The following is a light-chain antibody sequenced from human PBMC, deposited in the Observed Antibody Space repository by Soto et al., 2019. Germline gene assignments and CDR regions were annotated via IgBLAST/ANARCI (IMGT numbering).Light chain of an antibody. CDR2: GAS. V-gene: IGKV3-20*01. CDR3: QHYGISPGT. Sequence: EIVLTQSPGTLSLSPGERATLSCRASQSVSSSYLAWYQQKPGQAPRLLIYGASSRATGIPDRFSGSGSGTDFTLTISRLEPEDFAVYYCQHYGISPGTFGQGTKVEIK. J-gene: IGKJ1*01. CDR1: QSVSSSY.